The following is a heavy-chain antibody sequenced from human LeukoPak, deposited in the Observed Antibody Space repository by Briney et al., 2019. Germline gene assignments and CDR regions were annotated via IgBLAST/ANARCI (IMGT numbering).Heavy chain of an antibody. J-gene: IGHJ4*02. CDR1: GFTFSSYW. Sequence: GGSLRLSCAASGFTFSSYWMSWVRQAPGKGLEWVANIKQDGSEKYYVDSVKGRFTISRDNAKNSLYLQMNSPRAEDTAVYYCARDRYDSSGYYCSYWGQGTLVTVSS. V-gene: IGHV3-7*01. D-gene: IGHD3-22*01. CDR2: IKQDGSEK. CDR3: ARDRYDSSGYYCSY.